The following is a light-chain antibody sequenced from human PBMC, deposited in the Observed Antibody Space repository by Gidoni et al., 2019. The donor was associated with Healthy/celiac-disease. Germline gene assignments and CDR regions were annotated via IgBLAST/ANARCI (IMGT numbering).Light chain of an antibody. CDR3: QQYGSSPWT. CDR1: QSVSSSY. V-gene: IGKV3-20*01. Sequence: EIVLTQSPGTLSLSPGERATLSCRASQSVSSSYLDWYQQKPGQAPRLLIYGASSRANGIPDRFSGSGSGTDFTLTISRLEPEDFAVYYCQQYGSSPWTFGQGTKVEIK. CDR2: GAS. J-gene: IGKJ1*01.